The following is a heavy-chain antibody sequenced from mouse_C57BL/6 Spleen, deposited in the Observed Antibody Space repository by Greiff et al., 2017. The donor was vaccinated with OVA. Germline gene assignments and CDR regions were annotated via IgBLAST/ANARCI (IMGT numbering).Heavy chain of an antibody. V-gene: IGHV5-17*01. CDR3: ARRLFNYYAMDY. D-gene: IGHD1-2*01. Sequence: EVQVVESGGGLVKPGGSLKLSCAASGFTFSDYGMHWVRQAPEKGLEWVAYISSGSSTIYYADAVKGRFTISRDNAKNTLFLQMTSLRSEDTAMYYCARRLFNYYAMDYWGQGTSVTVSS. CDR2: ISSGSSTI. CDR1: GFTFSDYG. J-gene: IGHJ4*01.